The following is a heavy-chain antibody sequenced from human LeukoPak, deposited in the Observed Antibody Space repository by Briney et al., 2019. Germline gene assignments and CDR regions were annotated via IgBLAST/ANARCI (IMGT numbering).Heavy chain of an antibody. CDR3: AREIKPAAI. CDR1: GFTFSSNS. Sequence: GGSQRLSCAASGFTFSSNSMNWVRQAPGKGLVWVSRINTDGSSTSYADSVKGRFTISRDNAKNTLYLQMNSLRAEDTAVYYCAREIKPAAIWGQGTLVTVSS. V-gene: IGHV3-74*01. CDR2: INTDGSST. D-gene: IGHD2-2*01. J-gene: IGHJ4*02.